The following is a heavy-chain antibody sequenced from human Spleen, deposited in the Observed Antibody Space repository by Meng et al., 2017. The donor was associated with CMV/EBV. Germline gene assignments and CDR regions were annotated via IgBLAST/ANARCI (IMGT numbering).Heavy chain of an antibody. V-gene: IGHV3-21*01. CDR3: ARDLEITVFGVVQSNNYGMDV. J-gene: IGHJ6*02. CDR1: GFTFSSYT. CDR2: ISSSGSYI. Sequence: GESLKISCAASGFTFSSYTMSWVRQAPGKGLEWVSSISSSGSYIYYPDSVRGRFTISRDNPKNSLYLQMNSLRAEDTAVYYCARDLEITVFGVVQSNNYGMDVWGQGTTVTVSS. D-gene: IGHD3-3*01.